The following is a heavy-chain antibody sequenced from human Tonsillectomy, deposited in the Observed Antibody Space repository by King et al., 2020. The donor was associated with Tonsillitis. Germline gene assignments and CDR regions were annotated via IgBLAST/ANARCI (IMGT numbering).Heavy chain of an antibody. J-gene: IGHJ4*02. CDR2: INASGRT. D-gene: IGHD4-17*01. Sequence: QLQESGPGLVKPSQTLSLTCTVSGGSINSDAYYWNWIRQPAGKGLEWIGRINASGRTSSTPSLKSRVIISVDTSKNQFSLELSSVTAADTAVYYCAREDFGDYPYWGQGTLVTVSS. CDR1: GGSINSDAYY. V-gene: IGHV4-61*02. CDR3: AREDFGDYPY.